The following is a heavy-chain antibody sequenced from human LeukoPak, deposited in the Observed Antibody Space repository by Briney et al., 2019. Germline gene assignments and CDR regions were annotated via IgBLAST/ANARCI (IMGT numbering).Heavy chain of an antibody. J-gene: IGHJ6*03. Sequence: SETLSLTCAVYGGSFSGYYWSWIRQPPGKGLEWIGEINHSGSTNYNPSLKSRVTISVDTSKNQFSLKLSSVTAADTAVYYCARGNTGYDILTGYYYYYYMDVWGKGTTVTVSS. V-gene: IGHV4-34*01. D-gene: IGHD3-9*01. CDR1: GGSFSGYY. CDR2: INHSGST. CDR3: ARGNTGYDILTGYYYYYYMDV.